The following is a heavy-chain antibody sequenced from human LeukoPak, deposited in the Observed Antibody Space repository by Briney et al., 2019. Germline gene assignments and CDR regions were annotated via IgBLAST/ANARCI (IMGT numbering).Heavy chain of an antibody. J-gene: IGHJ4*02. CDR3: ASLFVVVPAAMGGSDY. CDR2: INHSGST. CDR1: GGSLSGYY. Sequence: PSETLSLTCAVYGGSLSGYYWSWIRQPPGKGLEWIGEINHSGSTNYNPSLKSRVTISVDTSKNQFSLKLSSVTAADTAVYYCASLFVVVPAAMGGSDYWGQGTLVTVSS. V-gene: IGHV4-34*01. D-gene: IGHD2-2*01.